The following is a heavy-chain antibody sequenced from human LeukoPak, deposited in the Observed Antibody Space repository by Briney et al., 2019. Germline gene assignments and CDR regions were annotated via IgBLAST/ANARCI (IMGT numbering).Heavy chain of an antibody. CDR2: ISTSGGNT. CDR3: ARVWVGATKAGYGY. V-gene: IGHV1-46*01. Sequence: EASVNVSCKASGYTFTSYYMHWVRQAPGQGLEWMGIISTSGGNTGYAQKFQGRIIMTRDTSTSTVYLDLSSLRSDDTAVYYCARVWVGATKAGYGYWGQGTLVTVSS. CDR1: GYTFTSYY. J-gene: IGHJ4*02. D-gene: IGHD1-26*01.